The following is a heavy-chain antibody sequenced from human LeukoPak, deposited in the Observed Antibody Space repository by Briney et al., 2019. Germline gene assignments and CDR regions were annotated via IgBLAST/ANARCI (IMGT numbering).Heavy chain of an antibody. CDR2: ISWDGGST. CDR1: GFTFDDYA. J-gene: IGHJ4*02. V-gene: IGHV3-43D*03. Sequence: GGSLRLSCAASGFTFDDYAMHWVRQAPGKGLEWVSLISWDGGSTYYADSVKGRFTISRDNSKNSLYLQMNSLRAEDTALYYCAEDVRPPSSSWLGGIDYWGQGTLVTVSS. D-gene: IGHD6-13*01. CDR3: AEDVRPPSSSWLGGIDY.